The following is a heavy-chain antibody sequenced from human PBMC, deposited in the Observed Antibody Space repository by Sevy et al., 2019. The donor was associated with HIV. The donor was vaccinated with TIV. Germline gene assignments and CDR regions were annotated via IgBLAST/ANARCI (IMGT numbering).Heavy chain of an antibody. CDR3: VGRRSSYTYSWSYYFDY. CDR2: ISSSGSAI. Sequence: GGSLRLSCAASGFTFSDYYMNWIRQAPGKGLEWISSISSSGSAIYYADSVKGRFAISRDNAKNSLSLQMSSLRAEDTAVYFCVGRRSSYTYSWSYYFDYWGQGTLVTVSS. D-gene: IGHD5-18*01. J-gene: IGHJ4*02. CDR1: GFTFSDYY. V-gene: IGHV3-11*01.